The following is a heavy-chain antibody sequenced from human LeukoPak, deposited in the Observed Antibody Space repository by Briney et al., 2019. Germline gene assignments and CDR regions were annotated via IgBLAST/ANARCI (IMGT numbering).Heavy chain of an antibody. CDR2: IYYSGST. CDR1: GGSISSYY. V-gene: IGHV4-59*08. Sequence: KPSETLSLTCTVSGGSISSYYWSWIRQPPGKGLEWIGYIYYSGSTNYNPSLKSRVTISVDTSKNQFSLKLSSVTAADTAVYYCARHESSVVPSSFDYWGQGTLVTVSS. CDR3: ARHESSVVPSSFDY. J-gene: IGHJ4*02. D-gene: IGHD2-2*01.